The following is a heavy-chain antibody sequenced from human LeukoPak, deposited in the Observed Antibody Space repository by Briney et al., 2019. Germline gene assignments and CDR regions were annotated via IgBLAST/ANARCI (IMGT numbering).Heavy chain of an antibody. CDR1: GGSISSGGYY. CDR3: ARVRKAALDNWFDP. Sequence: PSETLSLTCTVSGGSISSGGYYWSWIRQPPGKGLEWIGYIYHSGSTYYNPSLKSRVTISVDRSKNQFSLKLSSVTAADTAVYYCARVRKAALDNWFDPWGQGTLVTVSS. J-gene: IGHJ5*02. D-gene: IGHD6-13*01. V-gene: IGHV4-30-2*01. CDR2: IYHSGST.